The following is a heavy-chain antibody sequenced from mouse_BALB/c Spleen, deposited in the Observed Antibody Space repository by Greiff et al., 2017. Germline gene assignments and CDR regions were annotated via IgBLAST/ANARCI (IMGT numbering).Heavy chain of an antibody. CDR3: AGGRSFAY. V-gene: IGHV1-4*02. J-gene: IGHJ3*01. CDR2: INPSSGYT. Sequence: QVQLQQSAAELARPGASVKMSCKASGYTFTSYTMHWVKQRPGQGLEWIGYINPSSGYTEYNQKFKDKATLTVDNSSSTAYMELRSLTSEDSAVYYCAGGRSFAYWGQGTLVTVSA. D-gene: IGHD1-1*01. CDR1: GYTFTSYT.